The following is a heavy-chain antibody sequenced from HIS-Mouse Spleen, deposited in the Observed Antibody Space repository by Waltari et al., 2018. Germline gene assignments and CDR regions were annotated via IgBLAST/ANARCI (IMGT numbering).Heavy chain of an antibody. J-gene: IGHJ2*01. Sequence: QLQLQESGPGLVKPSETLSLTCPVSGGSIRRSSYYWGWVRPAPGKGLEWIGSIYYSGSTYYNPSLKSRVTISVDTSKNQFSLKLSSVTAADTAVYYCAREIPYSSSWYDWYFDLWGRGTLVTVSS. CDR3: AREIPYSSSWYDWYFDL. D-gene: IGHD6-13*01. V-gene: IGHV4-39*07. CDR1: GGSIRRSSYY. CDR2: IYYSGST.